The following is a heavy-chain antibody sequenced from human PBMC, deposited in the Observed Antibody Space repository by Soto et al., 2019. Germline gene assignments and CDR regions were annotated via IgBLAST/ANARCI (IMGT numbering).Heavy chain of an antibody. D-gene: IGHD3-3*01. CDR1: GFTFSNAW. CDR3: TTITIFGVVSRQALYYYYGMDV. CDR2: IKSKTDGGTT. J-gene: IGHJ6*02. V-gene: IGHV3-15*07. Sequence: PGGSLRLSCAASGFTFSNAWMNWVRQAPGKGLEWVGRIKSKTDGGTTDYAAPVKGRFTISRDDSKNTLYLQMNSLKTEDTAVYYCTTITIFGVVSRQALYYYYGMDVWGQGTTVTVSS.